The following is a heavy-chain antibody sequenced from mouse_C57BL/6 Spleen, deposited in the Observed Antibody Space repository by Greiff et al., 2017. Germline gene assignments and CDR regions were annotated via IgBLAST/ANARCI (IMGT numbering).Heavy chain of an antibody. D-gene: IGHD4-1*01. J-gene: IGHJ2*01. CDR3: TAWDGGYYFDY. CDR2: IRLKSDNYAT. V-gene: IGHV6-3*01. Sequence: EVMLVESGGGLVQPGGSMKLSCVASGFTFSNYWMNWVRQSPEKGLEWVAQIRLKSDNYATHYAESVKGRFTISRDDSKSSVYLQMNNLRAEDTGIYYCTAWDGGYYFDYWGQGTTLTVSS. CDR1: GFTFSNYW.